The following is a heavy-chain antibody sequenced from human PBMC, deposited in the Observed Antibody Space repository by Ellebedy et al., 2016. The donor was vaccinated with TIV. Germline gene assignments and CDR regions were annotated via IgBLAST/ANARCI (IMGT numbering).Heavy chain of an antibody. CDR1: GFTFDDYG. D-gene: IGHD4-17*01. J-gene: IGHJ6*02. Sequence: GESLKISXAASGFTFDDYGMSWVRQPPGKGLEWVSGINWNGGRTGYADSVKGRFTISRDNAKNSLYLQMNSLRAEDTALYYCARGDYGDSPGNYYYGMDVWGQGTTVTVSS. CDR2: INWNGGRT. V-gene: IGHV3-20*04. CDR3: ARGDYGDSPGNYYYGMDV.